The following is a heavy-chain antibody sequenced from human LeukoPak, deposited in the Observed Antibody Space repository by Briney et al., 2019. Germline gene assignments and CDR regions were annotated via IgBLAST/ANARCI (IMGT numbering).Heavy chain of an antibody. CDR3: ARDLSHVAFDI. V-gene: IGHV4-34*01. CDR1: GGSFSGYY. J-gene: IGHJ3*02. Sequence: PSETLSLTCAVYGGSFSGYYWSWIRQPPGKGLEWIGEINHSGSTNYNPSLKSRVTISVDTSKNQFSLKLSSVTATDTAVYYCARDLSHVAFDIWGQGTMVTVSS. CDR2: INHSGST.